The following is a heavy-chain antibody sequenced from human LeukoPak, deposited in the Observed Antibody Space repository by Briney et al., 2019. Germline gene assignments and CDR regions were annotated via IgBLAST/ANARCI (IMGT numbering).Heavy chain of an antibody. D-gene: IGHD6-6*01. Sequence: PSETLSLTCAVYGGSFSGYYWSWIRQPPGKGLEWIGGINHSGSTNYNPSLKSRVTISVDTSKNQFSLKLSSVTAADTAVYYCARTPMYSSSTGIDYWGQGTLVTVSS. J-gene: IGHJ4*02. CDR2: INHSGST. CDR3: ARTPMYSSSTGIDY. CDR1: GGSFSGYY. V-gene: IGHV4-34*01.